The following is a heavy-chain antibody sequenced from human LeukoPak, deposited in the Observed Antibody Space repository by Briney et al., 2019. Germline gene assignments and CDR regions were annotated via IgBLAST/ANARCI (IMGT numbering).Heavy chain of an antibody. J-gene: IGHJ4*02. D-gene: IGHD1-26*01. CDR3: AKDMLSWDGSPLDY. Sequence: GGSLRLSCAASGFTFDDYGMSWVRQAPGKGLEWVSSISWNSGIIGYADSVKGRFTISRDNAKKSLYLQMNSLRAEDTALYYCAKDMLSWDGSPLDYWGQGTLVTVSS. V-gene: IGHV3-9*01. CDR1: GFTFDDYG. CDR2: ISWNSGII.